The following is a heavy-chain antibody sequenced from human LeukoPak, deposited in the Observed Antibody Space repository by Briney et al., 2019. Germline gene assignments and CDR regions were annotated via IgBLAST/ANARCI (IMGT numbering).Heavy chain of an antibody. V-gene: IGHV3-7*03. CDR2: IKQDGSEK. CDR3: ARSFRKSPDY. Sequence: GGSLRLSCAASGFTVSSNYMSWVRQAPGKGLEWVANIKQDGSEKYYVDSVKGRFTVSRDNANNSLFLQMNSLRADDTAVYYCARSFRKSPDYWGQGTLVTVSS. J-gene: IGHJ4*02. CDR1: GFTVSSNY.